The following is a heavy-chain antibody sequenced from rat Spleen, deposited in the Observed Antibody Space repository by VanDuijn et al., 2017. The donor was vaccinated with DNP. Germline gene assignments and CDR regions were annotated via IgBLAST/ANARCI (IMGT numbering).Heavy chain of an antibody. V-gene: IGHV5-29*01. CDR1: GFTFSNYG. CDR3: LKHLDA. J-gene: IGHJ4*01. CDR2: ISYGGGST. Sequence: EVQLVESGGGLVQPGRSLKLSCAASGFTFSNYGMAWVRQAPTKGLEWVATISYGGGSTYNPDSVKGRFTISRDNAKNTVYLKMNSLRSEDTATYYCLKHLDAWGQGTSVTVSS.